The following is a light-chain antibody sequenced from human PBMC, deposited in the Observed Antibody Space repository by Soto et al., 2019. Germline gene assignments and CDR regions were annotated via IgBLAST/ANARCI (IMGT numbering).Light chain of an antibody. Sequence: QSVLTQPPSMSGAPRQRVTISCSGSSSNIGSAAVNWYQQVPGKAPKLLIYYDHQLPSGVSDRFSGSKSGTSASLTISGRQSEDEANYSCAAWDDSLNSYVFGTGTKLTVL. CDR3: AAWDDSLNSYV. V-gene: IGLV1-36*01. J-gene: IGLJ1*01. CDR2: YDH. CDR1: SSNIGSAA.